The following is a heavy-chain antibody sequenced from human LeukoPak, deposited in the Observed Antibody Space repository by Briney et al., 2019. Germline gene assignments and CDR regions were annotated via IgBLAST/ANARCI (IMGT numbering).Heavy chain of an antibody. CDR1: GFRFSGYV. D-gene: IGHD3-10*01. CDR2: ISMSSSYM. V-gene: IGHV3-21*01. Sequence: KPGGSLRLSCVASGFRFSGYVMKWVRQAPGKGLEWVSTISMSSSYMYYADSVRGRFTISRDNAKNSLYLQMTSLRAEDAAVYYCAREDDSSGNPTIDHWGQGTLVTVSS. CDR3: AREDDSSGNPTIDH. J-gene: IGHJ4*02.